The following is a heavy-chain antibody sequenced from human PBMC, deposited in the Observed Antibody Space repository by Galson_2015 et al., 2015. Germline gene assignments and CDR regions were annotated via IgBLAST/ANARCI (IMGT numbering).Heavy chain of an antibody. Sequence: SVKVSCKASGYTFTNYGISWVRQAPGQGLEWMGWISGYNRNTNFAQKLQDRVTMTTDTSTSTAYMELRSLRSDDTAVYYCARVPSFYDSSQVNAFDVWGQGTMVTVSS. J-gene: IGHJ3*01. V-gene: IGHV1-18*04. D-gene: IGHD3-22*01. CDR1: GYTFTNYG. CDR3: ARVPSFYDSSQVNAFDV. CDR2: ISGYNRNT.